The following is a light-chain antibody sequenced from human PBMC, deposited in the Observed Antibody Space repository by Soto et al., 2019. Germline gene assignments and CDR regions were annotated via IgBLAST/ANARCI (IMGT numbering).Light chain of an antibody. CDR3: QHYNSYSEA. Sequence: EIVMTQSPATLSVSPGERATLSCRASQSISTNLAWHQQKPGQAPRLLIYGASTRVTGIPARFSGSGSGTEFTLTISSLQSEDFAIYYCQHYNSYSEAFGQGTKVELK. CDR2: GAS. V-gene: IGKV3-15*01. J-gene: IGKJ1*01. CDR1: QSISTN.